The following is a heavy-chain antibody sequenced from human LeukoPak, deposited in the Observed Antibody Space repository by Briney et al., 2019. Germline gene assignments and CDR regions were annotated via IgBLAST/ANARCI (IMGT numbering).Heavy chain of an antibody. J-gene: IGHJ4*02. CDR3: ARGTTVTTGFGY. V-gene: IGHV4-59*01. D-gene: IGHD4-17*01. CDR2: IYYSGST. CDR1: GGSISSYY. Sequence: SETLSLTCTVSGGSISSYYWSWIRQPPGKGLEWIGYIYYSGSTNYNPSLKSRVTISVDTSKNQFSLKLSSVTAADTAVYYCARGTTVTTGFGYWGQGTLATVSS.